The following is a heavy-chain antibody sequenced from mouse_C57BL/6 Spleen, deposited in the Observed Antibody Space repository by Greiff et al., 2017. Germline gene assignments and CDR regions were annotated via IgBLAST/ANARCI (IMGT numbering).Heavy chain of an antibody. CDR2: ISSGSITI. Sequence: EVQLVESGGGLVKPGGSLKLSCAASGFTFSDYGMHWVRQAPEKGLEWVAYISSGSITIYYADTVKGRFTISRDNAKNTLFLQRTSLRSEDTARYYCASGTGYWGQGTTLTVSS. D-gene: IGHD3-3*01. V-gene: IGHV5-17*01. J-gene: IGHJ2*01. CDR1: GFTFSDYG. CDR3: ASGTGY.